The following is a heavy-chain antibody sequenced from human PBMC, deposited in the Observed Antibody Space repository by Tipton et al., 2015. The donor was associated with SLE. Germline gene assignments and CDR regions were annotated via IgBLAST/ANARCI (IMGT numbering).Heavy chain of an antibody. CDR1: DGSIRSTNYY. Sequence: LRLSCTVSDGSIRSTNYYWGWIRQPPGKGLEWIGSIFYTGSTYYNPSLKSRVSFSIDTSKHQFSLKLNSVTAADMAVYYCARRHYSGPFDSWGQGTLVTVSS. V-gene: IGHV4-39*07. J-gene: IGHJ4*02. CDR3: ARRHYSGPFDS. D-gene: IGHD5-12*01. CDR2: IFYTGST.